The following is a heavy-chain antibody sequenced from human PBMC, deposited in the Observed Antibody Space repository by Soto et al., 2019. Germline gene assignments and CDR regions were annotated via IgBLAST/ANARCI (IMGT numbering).Heavy chain of an antibody. CDR3: ASGGSSLNFDS. CDR2: ISYGGSNK. D-gene: IGHD6-6*01. J-gene: IGHJ4*02. CDR1: GFTFSTYG. V-gene: IGHV3-30*03. Sequence: GGSLRLSCAASGFTFSTYGMHWVRQAPGKGLEWVAVISYGGSNKYYADSVKGRFTISRDNSKNTLYLQMNSLRAEDTAVYYCASGGSSLNFDSWGQGTLVTVSS.